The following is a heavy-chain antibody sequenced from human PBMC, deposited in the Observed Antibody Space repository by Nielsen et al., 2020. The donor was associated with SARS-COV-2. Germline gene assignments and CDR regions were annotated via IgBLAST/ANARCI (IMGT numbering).Heavy chain of an antibody. Sequence: GESLKISCAASGVTVSYNYMSWVRQAPGKGLEWVSVFYTGGGTKYADSVRGRFTLSRDNSENTFYLQMNSLRPDDTAVYYCARASYCGSGIGTAWGQGTTVTVSS. J-gene: IGHJ6*02. D-gene: IGHD3-10*01. V-gene: IGHV3-53*05. CDR2: FYTGGGT. CDR1: GVTVSYNY. CDR3: ARASYCGSGIGTA.